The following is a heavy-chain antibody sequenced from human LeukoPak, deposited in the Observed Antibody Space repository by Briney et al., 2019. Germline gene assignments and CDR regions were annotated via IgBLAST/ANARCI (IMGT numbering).Heavy chain of an antibody. Sequence: ASVKVSCKVSGYTLAELAMHWVRQAPGKGLEWMGGFAPEDGKTIYAQKFQGRVTMTEDTSTDVAYMQLNFVRSEDTAVYYCATDSTIVRGVMDCGQGTLVTVSS. D-gene: IGHD3-10*01. V-gene: IGHV1-24*01. J-gene: IGHJ4*02. CDR3: ATDSTIVRGVMD. CDR1: GYTLAELA. CDR2: FAPEDGKT.